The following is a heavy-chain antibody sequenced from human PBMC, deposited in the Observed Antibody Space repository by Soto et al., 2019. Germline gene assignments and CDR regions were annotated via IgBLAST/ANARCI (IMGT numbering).Heavy chain of an antibody. CDR2: TYYRSKWYT. CDR1: GDTVSSNIAA. J-gene: IGHJ4*02. V-gene: IGHV6-1*01. Sequence: SPTLSLTCAISGDTVSSNIAAWDWIRQSPSRGLEWLGRTYYRSKWYTDYAVSVRGRITINPDTSENQFTLQLISMTPEDTAVYYCARNIGGPRDSWGQGTLVTVSS. D-gene: IGHD3-16*01. CDR3: ARNIGGPRDS.